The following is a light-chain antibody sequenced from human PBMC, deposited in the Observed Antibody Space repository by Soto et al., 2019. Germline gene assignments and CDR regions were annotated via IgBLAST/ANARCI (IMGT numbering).Light chain of an antibody. V-gene: IGKV3-20*01. Sequence: EIVLTQSPGTLSLSPGERATLSCRASQSVSSSYLAWYQQKPGQAPRLLIYGASSRATGIPDRFSGSGSGTDFTLTISRLEPEDFPVYYCHNYRSSPGTFGQGTKVQIK. CDR3: HNYRSSPGT. J-gene: IGKJ1*01. CDR2: GAS. CDR1: QSVSSSY.